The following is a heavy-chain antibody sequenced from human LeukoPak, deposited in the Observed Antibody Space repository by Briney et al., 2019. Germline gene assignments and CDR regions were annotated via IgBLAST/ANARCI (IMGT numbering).Heavy chain of an antibody. V-gene: IGHV4-4*02. D-gene: IGHD5-12*01. Sequence: PSETLSLTCAVSGGFISSGNWWSWVRQPPGKGLEWIGEIYHSGSTNYNPSLKSRVTISVDTSKNQFSLKLSSVTAADTAVYYCARDRSGYDYAFDIWGQGTMVTVSS. CDR3: ARDRSGYDYAFDI. CDR1: GGFISSGNW. J-gene: IGHJ3*02. CDR2: IYHSGST.